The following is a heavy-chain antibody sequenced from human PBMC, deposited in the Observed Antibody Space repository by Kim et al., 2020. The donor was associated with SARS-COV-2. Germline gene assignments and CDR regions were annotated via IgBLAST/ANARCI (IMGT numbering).Heavy chain of an antibody. CDR1: GFTFSSYG. CDR3: AKDLTGWTLPTPPLDY. V-gene: IGHV3-30*18. CDR2: ISYDGSNK. Sequence: GGSLRLSCAASGFTFSSYGMHWVRQAPGKGLEWVAVISYDGSNKYYADSVKGRFTISRDNSKNTLYLQMNSLRAEDTAVYYCAKDLTGWTLPTPPLDYWGQGTLVTVSS. D-gene: IGHD6-19*01. J-gene: IGHJ4*02.